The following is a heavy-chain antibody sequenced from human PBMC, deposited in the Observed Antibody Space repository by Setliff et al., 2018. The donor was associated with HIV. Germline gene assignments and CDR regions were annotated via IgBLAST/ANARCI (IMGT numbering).Heavy chain of an antibody. J-gene: IGHJ4*02. D-gene: IGHD3-22*01. CDR2: NVYSGSA. Sequence: SETLSLTCTVSGGSITRSNYYWGWIRQPPGKGREWIGSNVYSGSANYNPSLKSPVTISVDTSKNQFSLKLRSVTAAVTAVYWCAREDSSYHYFDSWGQGMLVTVSS. CDR3: AREDSSYHYFDS. CDR1: GGSITRSNYY. V-gene: IGHV4-39*02.